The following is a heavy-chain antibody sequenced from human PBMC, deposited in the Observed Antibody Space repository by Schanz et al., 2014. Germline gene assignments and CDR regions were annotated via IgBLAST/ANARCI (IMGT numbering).Heavy chain of an antibody. CDR1: GFTFSNYV. CDR3: AKGPYYYYYMDV. CDR2: IWSDGTNE. Sequence: VQLVESGGGVVQPGRSLRLSCAASGFTFSNYVMSWVRQAPGKGLEWVAVIWSDGTNEYYADSVKGRFTISGDSSKYTVYLQMNSLRADDTAVYYCAKGPYYYYYMDVWGNGTTXTVSS. J-gene: IGHJ6*03. V-gene: IGHV3-33*08.